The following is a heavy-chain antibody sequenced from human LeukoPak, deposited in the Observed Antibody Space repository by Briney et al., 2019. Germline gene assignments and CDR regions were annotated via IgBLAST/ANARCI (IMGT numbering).Heavy chain of an antibody. CDR1: GVSISTSNYY. Sequence: SETLSLTCTVSGVSISTSNYYWGWIRQPPGKGLEWIGNIFYSGSTYYSPSLRSRVTISLDTSRNQFSLKLNSVTAADTAVYYCARLSARDSSGYYYVLDYWGQGTLVTVSS. CDR2: IFYSGST. J-gene: IGHJ4*02. CDR3: ARLSARDSSGYYYVLDY. V-gene: IGHV4-39*07. D-gene: IGHD3-22*01.